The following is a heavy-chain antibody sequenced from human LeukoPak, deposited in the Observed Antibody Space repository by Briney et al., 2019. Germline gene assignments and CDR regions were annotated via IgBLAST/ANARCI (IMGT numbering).Heavy chain of an antibody. CDR1: GFSFSSYA. CDR2: ISGSGGST. V-gene: IGHV3-23*01. CDR3: AKLGVTTPRDY. J-gene: IGHJ4*02. Sequence: GGSLRLSCAASGFSFSSYAMSWVRQAPGKGLEWVSEISGSGGSTYYADSVKGRFTISRDNSKNTLFLQMTSLRVDDTAVYYCAKLGVTTPRDYWGQGTLVTVSS. D-gene: IGHD4-17*01.